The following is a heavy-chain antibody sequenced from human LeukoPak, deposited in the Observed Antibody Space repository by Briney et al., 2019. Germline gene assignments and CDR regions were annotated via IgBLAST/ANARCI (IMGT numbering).Heavy chain of an antibody. CDR2: ISSSGSTI. D-gene: IGHD6-13*01. J-gene: IGHJ6*03. Sequence: PGGSLRLSCAASGFTFSDYYMSWIRQAPGKGLEWVSYISSSGSTIYYADSEKGRFTISRDNAKNSLYLQMNSLRAEDTAVYYCARCGSSSYYYYYMDVWGKGTTVTVSS. CDR3: ARCGSSSYYYYYMDV. CDR1: GFTFSDYY. V-gene: IGHV3-11*04.